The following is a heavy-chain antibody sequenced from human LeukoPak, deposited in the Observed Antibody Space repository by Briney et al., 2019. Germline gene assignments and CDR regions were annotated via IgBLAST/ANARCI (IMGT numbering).Heavy chain of an antibody. V-gene: IGHV3-30*04. CDR1: GFTFSSYA. CDR2: ISYDGSNK. Sequence: GGSLRLSCAASGFTFSSYAMHWVRQAPGKGLEWVAVISYDGSNKYYADSVKGRFTISRDNSKNTLYLQMNSLRAEDTAVYYCARPRRSGSKRITMIQDDYWGQGTLVTVSS. D-gene: IGHD3-22*01. CDR3: ARPRRSGSKRITMIQDDY. J-gene: IGHJ4*02.